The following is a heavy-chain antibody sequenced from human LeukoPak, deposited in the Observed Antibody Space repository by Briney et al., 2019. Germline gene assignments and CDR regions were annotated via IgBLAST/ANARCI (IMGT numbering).Heavy chain of an antibody. Sequence: PTLVNPPQTLTLTSTFSAFSLSTTGVGVGWIRQPPGMALVWLAVIYWDEGKGYSPPLKSRLTITKDTYKNRVVLTMTNMDPVDTATYYCAHRGGIAAAYDYWGQGTLVTVSS. CDR3: AHRGGIAAAYDY. CDR2: IYWDEGK. V-gene: IGHV2-5*02. J-gene: IGHJ4*02. D-gene: IGHD6-13*01. CDR1: AFSLSTTGVG.